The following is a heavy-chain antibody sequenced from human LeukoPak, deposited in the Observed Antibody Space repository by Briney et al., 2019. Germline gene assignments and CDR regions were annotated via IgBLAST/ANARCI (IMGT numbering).Heavy chain of an antibody. CDR3: ARRTGDVFDI. J-gene: IGHJ3*02. V-gene: IGHV5-10-1*01. CDR2: IDPSDSYT. CDR1: GYSFTIYW. Sequence: GESLTISCTGSGYSFTIYWISWVRQMPGKGLEWMGRIDPSDSYTNYSPSFQGHVTISADKSISTAYLQWSSLKASDTAMYYCARRTGDVFDIWGQGTMVTVSS. D-gene: IGHD3/OR15-3a*01.